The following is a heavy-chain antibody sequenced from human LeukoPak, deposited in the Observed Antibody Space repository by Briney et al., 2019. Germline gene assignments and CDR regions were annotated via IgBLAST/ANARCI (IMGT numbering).Heavy chain of an antibody. J-gene: IGHJ4*02. CDR1: GFTFSSYE. CDR3: ATAFYDYDILTGYPHHFDY. D-gene: IGHD3-9*01. V-gene: IGHV3-48*03. Sequence: GGSLRLSCAASGFTFSSYEMNWVRQAPGKGLEWVSYISSSGSTIYYADSVKGRFTISRDNAKNSLYLQMNSLRAEDTAVYYCATAFYDYDILTGYPHHFDYWGQGTLVTVSS. CDR2: ISSSGSTI.